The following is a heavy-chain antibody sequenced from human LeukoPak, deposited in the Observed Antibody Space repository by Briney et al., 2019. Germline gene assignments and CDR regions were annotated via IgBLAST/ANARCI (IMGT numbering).Heavy chain of an antibody. D-gene: IGHD2-2*01. V-gene: IGHV1-69*04. CDR2: IIPIFGIA. Sequence: SVKVSCKASGGTFSSYAISWVRQAPGQGLEWMGRIIPIFGIANYAQKFQGRVTITADKSTSTAYMELSSLRSEDTAVCYCARDACSSTSCYSYYYYYGMDVWGQGTTVTVSS. CDR3: ARDACSSTSCYSYYYYYGMDV. J-gene: IGHJ6*02. CDR1: GGTFSSYA.